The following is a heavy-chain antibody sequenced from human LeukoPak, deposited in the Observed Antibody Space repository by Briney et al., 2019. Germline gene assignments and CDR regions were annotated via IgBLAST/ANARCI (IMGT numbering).Heavy chain of an antibody. J-gene: IGHJ4*02. CDR2: ITKTSNER. D-gene: IGHD6-19*01. Sequence: PGGSLRLSCAASGFTFSRYWMSWVRQAPGKGLEWVSYITKTSNERYYADSVKGRFTISRDNPKNSLYLLMNSLGVEDTAVYYCAREGSVDDFDYWGQGIQVTVSS. CDR3: AREGSVDDFDY. V-gene: IGHV3-21*05. CDR1: GFTFSRYW.